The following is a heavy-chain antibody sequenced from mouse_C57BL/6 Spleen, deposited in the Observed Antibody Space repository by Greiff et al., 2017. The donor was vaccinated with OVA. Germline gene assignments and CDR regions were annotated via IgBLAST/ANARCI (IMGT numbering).Heavy chain of an antibody. D-gene: IGHD1-1*01. J-gene: IGHJ2*01. Sequence: VQLQPGAELVKPGASVKMSCKASGYTFTSYWITWVKQRPGQGLEWIGDIYPGSGSTNYNEKFKSKATLTVDTSSSTAYMQLSSLTSEDSAVYYCARWYYGSPFDYWGQGTTLTVSS. CDR3: ARWYYGSPFDY. V-gene: IGHV1-55*01. CDR2: IYPGSGST. CDR1: GYTFTSYW.